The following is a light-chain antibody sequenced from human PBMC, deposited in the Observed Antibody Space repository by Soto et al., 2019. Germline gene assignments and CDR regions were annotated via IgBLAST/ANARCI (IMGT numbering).Light chain of an antibody. CDR2: DAS. CDR3: QPYNNWPLT. V-gene: IGKV3D-15*01. CDR1: QSVRSSY. J-gene: IGKJ4*01. Sequence: EIVLTQSPGTLSLSPGERATLSCRASQSVRSSYFAWYQQKPGQAPRLLIYDASNRATGIPARFSGSGSGAEFTLTINSLQSEDFAVYYCQPYNNWPLTFGGGTKVDIK.